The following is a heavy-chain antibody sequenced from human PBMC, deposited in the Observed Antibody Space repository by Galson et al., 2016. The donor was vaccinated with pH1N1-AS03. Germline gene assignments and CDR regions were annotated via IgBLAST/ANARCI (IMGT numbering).Heavy chain of an antibody. CDR3: AKDARMESSSFRGYFQH. Sequence: SLRLSCEASGFTFSRYGMHWVRQAPGQGLEWVASIRHDGTNKYYAHTVKGRFTITRDNSTNTLYVQMNSLRGEDTAVYYCAKDARMESSSFRGYFQHWGQGALVTVPS. CDR2: IRHDGTNK. D-gene: IGHD6-13*01. J-gene: IGHJ1*01. CDR1: GFTFSRYG. V-gene: IGHV3-30*02.